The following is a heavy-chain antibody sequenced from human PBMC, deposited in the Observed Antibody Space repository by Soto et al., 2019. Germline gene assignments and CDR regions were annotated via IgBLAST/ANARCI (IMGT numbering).Heavy chain of an antibody. J-gene: IGHJ4*02. CDR3: ARAYSGYDPPFDY. Sequence: SVKVSCKESGYTFTSYSITWGGQAPGQGLEWMGWISASNGHTNYAQNFQGRVTMTTDTSTSTAHMELRSLSSDDSAVYYCARAYSGYDPPFDYWGQGTLVTVPQ. V-gene: IGHV1-18*01. CDR2: ISASNGHT. CDR1: GYTFTSYS. D-gene: IGHD5-12*01.